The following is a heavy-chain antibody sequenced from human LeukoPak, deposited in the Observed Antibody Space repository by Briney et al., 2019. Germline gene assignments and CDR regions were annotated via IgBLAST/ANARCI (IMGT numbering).Heavy chain of an antibody. J-gene: IGHJ4*02. D-gene: IGHD1-1*01. CDR1: GFTFSNAW. V-gene: IGHV3-15*01. CDR2: IKSKTDGGTT. CDR3: TTVRERLFDY. Sequence: GGSLRLSCAASGFTFSNAWMSWVRQAPGKGLEWVDRIKSKTDGGTTDYAAPVKGRFTISRDDSKNTLYLQMNSLKTEDTAVYYCTTVRERLFDYWGQGTLVTVSS.